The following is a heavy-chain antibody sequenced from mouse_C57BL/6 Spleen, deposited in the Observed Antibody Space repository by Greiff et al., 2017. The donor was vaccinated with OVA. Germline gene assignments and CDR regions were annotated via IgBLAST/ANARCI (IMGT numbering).Heavy chain of an antibody. Sequence: QVQLKQSGTELVKPGASVKLSCKASGYTFTSYWMHWVKQRPGQGLEWIGNINPSNGGTIYNEKFKSKATLTVDKSSSTAYMQLSSLTSEDSAVYYCAREIYYYGSPFAYWGQGTLVTVSA. CDR1: GYTFTSYW. J-gene: IGHJ3*01. V-gene: IGHV1-53*01. CDR2: INPSNGGT. D-gene: IGHD1-1*01. CDR3: AREIYYYGSPFAY.